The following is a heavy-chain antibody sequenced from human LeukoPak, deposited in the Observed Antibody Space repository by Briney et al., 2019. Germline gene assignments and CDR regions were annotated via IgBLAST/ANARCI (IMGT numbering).Heavy chain of an antibody. V-gene: IGHV3-43*02. CDR3: AKDGIHCTNGVGYSAIIDY. CDR2: ISGDGGST. D-gene: IGHD2-8*01. J-gene: IGHJ4*02. CDR1: GFTFDDYA. Sequence: GGSLRLSCATSGFTFDDYAMHWVRQAPGKGLEWVCLISGDGGSTYYADSVKGRFTISRDNSRNSLYLQMNNLRTEDTALYYCAKDGIHCTNGVGYSAIIDYWGQGTLVTVSS.